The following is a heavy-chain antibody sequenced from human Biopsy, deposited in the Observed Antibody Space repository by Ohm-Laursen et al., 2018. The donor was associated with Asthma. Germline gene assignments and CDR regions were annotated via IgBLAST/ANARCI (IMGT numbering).Heavy chain of an antibody. J-gene: IGHJ6*02. Sequence: VASAKVSCKTSGYTFNSAGITWVRQAPGQGLEWMGWISVYNGNTKVAQKLQDRVTMITDTSTSTAYMELRSLRSDDTAVYFCARAVDYSHYYGIDVWGQGITVTVS. CDR1: GYTFNSAG. CDR3: ARAVDYSHYYGIDV. D-gene: IGHD3-10*01. V-gene: IGHV1-18*01. CDR2: ISVYNGNT.